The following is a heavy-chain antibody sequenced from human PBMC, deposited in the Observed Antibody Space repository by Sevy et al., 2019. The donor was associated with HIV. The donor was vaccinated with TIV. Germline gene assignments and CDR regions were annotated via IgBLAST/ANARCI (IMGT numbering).Heavy chain of an antibody. CDR1: GGSFSGYY. Sequence: SETMSLTCAVHGGSFSGYYWSWIRESPGKGLEWIGEINDSGITNYNPSLKSRVTISVDTSKKEFSLRLSSVTAADTAVYYCARSPPVVVVPGAPSWFDPWGQGTLVTVSS. V-gene: IGHV4-34*01. CDR2: INDSGIT. J-gene: IGHJ5*02. D-gene: IGHD2-2*01. CDR3: ARSPPVVVVPGAPSWFDP.